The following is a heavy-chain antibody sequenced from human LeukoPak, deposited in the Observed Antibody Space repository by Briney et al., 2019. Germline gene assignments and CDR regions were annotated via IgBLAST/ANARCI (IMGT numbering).Heavy chain of an antibody. CDR3: SKGALVGATTFFDY. V-gene: IGHV3-23*01. Sequence: GGSLRLSCAASGFTFSDYAMSWVRHSPGKGLEWVSVISGGGGTTYYADSVKGRFTFSRDNSKNTVLLQMDGLRADDTAVYYCSKGALVGATTFFDYWGQGVLVTVSS. D-gene: IGHD1-26*01. CDR1: GFTFSDYA. CDR2: ISGGGGTT. J-gene: IGHJ4*02.